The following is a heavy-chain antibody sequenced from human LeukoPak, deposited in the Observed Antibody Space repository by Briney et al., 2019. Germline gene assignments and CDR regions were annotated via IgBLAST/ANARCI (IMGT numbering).Heavy chain of an antibody. CDR2: IIPILGIA. CDR1: GGTFSSYA. Sequence: SVKVSCKASGGTFSSYAISRVRQAPGQGLEWMGRIIPILGIANYAQKFQGRVTITADKSTSTAYMELSSLRSEDTAVYYCARSSGYYYGSGKLYSWFDPWGQGTLVTVSS. D-gene: IGHD3-10*01. V-gene: IGHV1-69*04. CDR3: ARSSGYYYGSGKLYSWFDP. J-gene: IGHJ5*02.